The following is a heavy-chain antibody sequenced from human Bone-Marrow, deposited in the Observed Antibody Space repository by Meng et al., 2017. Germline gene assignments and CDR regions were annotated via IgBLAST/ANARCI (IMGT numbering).Heavy chain of an antibody. J-gene: IGHJ3*02. CDR2: IYWDDDK. D-gene: IGHD3-3*01. V-gene: IGHV2-5*02. CDR1: GFSLYTNGVG. CDR3: VALGQEWAMRHAFDI. Sequence: SGPTLVKPTQTLTLTCTFSGFSLYTNGVGVGWIRQPPGKALEWLALIYWDDDKRYSPSLKSRLIITKDASENQVVLIMTNMDPADTATYYCVALGQEWAMRHAFDIWGQATLVTFSS.